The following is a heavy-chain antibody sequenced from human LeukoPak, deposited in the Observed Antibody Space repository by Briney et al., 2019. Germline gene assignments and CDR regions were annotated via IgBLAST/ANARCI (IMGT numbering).Heavy chain of an antibody. V-gene: IGHV3-30*18. CDR2: ISYDGRNK. J-gene: IGHJ4*02. CDR1: GFTFSSYG. Sequence: RGSLRLSCAASGFTFSSYGMHWVRQAPGKGLEWVAVISYDGRNKYYADSVKGRFTISRDNSKNTLYLQMNSLRAEDTAVYYCAKVATWTYFDSWGQGTLVTVSS. D-gene: IGHD3/OR15-3a*01. CDR3: AKVATWTYFDS.